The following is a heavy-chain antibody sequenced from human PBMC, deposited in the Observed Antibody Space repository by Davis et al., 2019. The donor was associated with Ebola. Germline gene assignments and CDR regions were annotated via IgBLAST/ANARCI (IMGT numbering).Heavy chain of an antibody. CDR2: IYTSGST. CDR3: ASVLRFLEWPNWFDP. V-gene: IGHV4-4*07. D-gene: IGHD3-3*01. CDR1: GGSISSYY. J-gene: IGHJ5*02. Sequence: PSETLSLTCTVSGGSISSYYWRWIRQPAGKGLEWIGRIYTSGSTNYNPSLKSRVTMSVDTSKNQFSLKLSSVTAADTAVYYCASVLRFLEWPNWFDPWGQGTLVTVSS.